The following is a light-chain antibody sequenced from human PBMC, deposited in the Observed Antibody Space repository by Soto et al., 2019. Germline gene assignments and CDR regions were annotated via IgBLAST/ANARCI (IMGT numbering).Light chain of an antibody. CDR3: QHHNSSSQT. V-gene: IGKV1-5*01. Sequence: DIQLTQSPPTLSASVGDRVTITCRASQSIRYYLAWYQQMPGKAPKLLIYGASSLQSGVPSRFSGSGSGTEFTLTISSLQPDDFATYSCQHHNSSSQTFGQGTKVEIK. CDR1: QSIRYY. CDR2: GAS. J-gene: IGKJ1*01.